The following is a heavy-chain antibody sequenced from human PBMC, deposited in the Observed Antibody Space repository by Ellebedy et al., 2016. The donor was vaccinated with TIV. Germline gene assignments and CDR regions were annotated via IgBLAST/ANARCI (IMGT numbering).Heavy chain of an antibody. V-gene: IGHV4-39*01. CDR2: IYDTGST. J-gene: IGHJ4*02. CDR1: GGSISSSSNY. D-gene: IGHD3-10*01. Sequence: SETLSLTXTVSGGSISSSSNYWGWIRQPPGKGLEWIGSIYDTGSTYYNPSLKSRVTISIDTSKNQFSLKLSSVTAADTAVYYCARLSGYYGSGSYDWWGQGTLVTVSS. CDR3: ARLSGYYGSGSYDW.